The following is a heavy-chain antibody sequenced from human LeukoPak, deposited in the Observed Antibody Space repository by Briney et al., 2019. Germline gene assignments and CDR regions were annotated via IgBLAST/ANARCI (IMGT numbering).Heavy chain of an antibody. D-gene: IGHD2-15*01. CDR1: GFTFSSYA. CDR2: IKQDGSEK. Sequence: PGGSLRLSCAASGFTFSSYAMSWVRQAPGKGLEWVANIKQDGSEKYYVDSVRGRFTISRDNAKNSLYLQMNSLRAEDTAVYYCARDRGHYFDYWGQGTLVTVSS. CDR3: ARDRGHYFDY. V-gene: IGHV3-7*04. J-gene: IGHJ4*02.